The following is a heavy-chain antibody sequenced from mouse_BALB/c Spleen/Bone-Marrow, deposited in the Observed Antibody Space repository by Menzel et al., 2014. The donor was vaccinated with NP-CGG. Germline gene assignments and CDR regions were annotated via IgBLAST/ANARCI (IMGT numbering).Heavy chain of an antibody. J-gene: IGHJ3*01. CDR2: INTNGGTT. CDR1: GFTFSSYD. Sequence: DVMLVESGGVLVQPGGSLKLSCAASGFTFSSYDMSWVRQTPDKRLELVATINTNGGTTYYPDSVKGRFTISRDNARNTLYLQMSSLRSEDTALYYCARHPYYGNYPAWFAYWGQGTLVTVSA. V-gene: IGHV5-6-3*01. D-gene: IGHD2-10*01. CDR3: ARHPYYGNYPAWFAY.